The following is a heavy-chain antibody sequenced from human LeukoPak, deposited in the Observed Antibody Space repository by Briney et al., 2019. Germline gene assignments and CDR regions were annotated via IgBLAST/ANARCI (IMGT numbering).Heavy chain of an antibody. Sequence: GGSLRLSCAASASSFSSYSMNWVRQAPGKVLEWVSSITSRSSYINYADSATGRFTISRDNAKNSVYLQMNSLRGEDTAVYYCARVLLGATTINYYYYYMDVWGKGTTVIVSS. CDR3: ARVLLGATTINYYYYYMDV. J-gene: IGHJ6*03. V-gene: IGHV3-21*01. CDR2: ITSRSSYI. D-gene: IGHD1-26*01. CDR1: ASSFSSYS.